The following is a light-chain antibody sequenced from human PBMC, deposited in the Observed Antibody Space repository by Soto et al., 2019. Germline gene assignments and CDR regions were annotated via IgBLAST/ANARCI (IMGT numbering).Light chain of an antibody. CDR2: GAS. Sequence: EIVMTQSPATLSVSPGERATLSCRASQSVSSKLAWYQQKPGQGPRVLICGASTRATGIPARFSGSGSGTEFTLTISSLQSEDFAVYYCQHYSTWLWTFGRETKVEIK. CDR3: QHYSTWLWT. J-gene: IGKJ1*01. CDR1: QSVSSK. V-gene: IGKV3-15*01.